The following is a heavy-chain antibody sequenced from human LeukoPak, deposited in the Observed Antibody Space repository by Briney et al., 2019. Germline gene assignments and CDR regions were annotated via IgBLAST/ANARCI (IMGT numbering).Heavy chain of an antibody. CDR2: IIGSSGST. CDR1: GFSFDNFA. D-gene: IGHD5-12*01. J-gene: IGHJ4*02. V-gene: IGHV3-23*01. Sequence: GSLRLSCVASGFSFDNFAMNWVRQAPGKGLEWVSLIIGSSGSTFYADSVKGRFTISRDKSKNTLYLQMNSLRAEDTAVYYCAKGAYDYIEIAYFDYWGQGSLVTVSS. CDR3: AKGAYDYIEIAYFDY.